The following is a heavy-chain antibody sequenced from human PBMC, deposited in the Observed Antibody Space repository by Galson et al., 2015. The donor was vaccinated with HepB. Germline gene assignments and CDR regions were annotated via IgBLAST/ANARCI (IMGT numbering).Heavy chain of an antibody. CDR3: TFDYGDYYDAFDI. V-gene: IGHV3-30*03. CDR1: GFTFSHYG. CDR2: ISNDGSDK. D-gene: IGHD4-17*01. J-gene: IGHJ3*02. Sequence: SLRLSCAASGFTFSHYGIHWVRQAPGKGLEWVAVISNDGSDKYYAASVKGRFTISRDDSKNTAYLQMNSLKTEDTAVYYCTFDYGDYYDAFDIWGQGTMVTVSS.